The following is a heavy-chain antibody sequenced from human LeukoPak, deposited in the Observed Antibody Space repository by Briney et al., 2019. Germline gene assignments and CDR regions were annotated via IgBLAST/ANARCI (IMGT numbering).Heavy chain of an antibody. CDR2: IYYSGST. CDR1: GGSISSYY. CDR3: ASLNWHQNYYYYMDV. Sequence: SETLSLTCTVSGGSISSYYWSWIRQPPGKGLEWIGYIYYSGSTNYNPSLKSRVTISVDTSKNQFSLKLSSVTAADTAVYYCASLNWHQNYYYYMDVWGKGTTVTVSS. V-gene: IGHV4-59*12. D-gene: IGHD1-20*01. J-gene: IGHJ6*03.